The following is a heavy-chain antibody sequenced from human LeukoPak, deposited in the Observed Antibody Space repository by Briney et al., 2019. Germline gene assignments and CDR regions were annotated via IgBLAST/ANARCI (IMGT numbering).Heavy chain of an antibody. CDR1: GGSISSGSYY. D-gene: IGHD3-22*01. CDR2: IYTSGST. J-gene: IGHJ4*02. CDR3: ARSSSLLLQGYYFDH. V-gene: IGHV4-61*02. Sequence: SETLSLTCTVSGGSISSGSYYWSWIRQPAGKGLEWIGRIYTSGSTNYNPSLKSRVTISVDTSKNQFSLKLSSVPAADTDVYYCARSSSLLLQGYYFDHWGQGTLVTVSS.